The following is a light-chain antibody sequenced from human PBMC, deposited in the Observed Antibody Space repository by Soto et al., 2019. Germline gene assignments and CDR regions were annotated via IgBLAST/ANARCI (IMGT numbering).Light chain of an antibody. Sequence: EIVLTQSPATLSLAPGERVTLSCRASESVSTNLAWYQQKAGQAPRLLIYGASTRATGIPARFSGSGSGTEFTLTISGLQSEDFAVYYCQQYSIWRTVGQGTKVDIK. V-gene: IGKV3-15*01. CDR3: QQYSIWRT. J-gene: IGKJ1*01. CDR1: ESVSTN. CDR2: GAS.